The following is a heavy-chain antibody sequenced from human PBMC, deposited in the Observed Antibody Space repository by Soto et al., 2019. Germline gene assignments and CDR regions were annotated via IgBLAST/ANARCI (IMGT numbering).Heavy chain of an antibody. V-gene: IGHV4-34*01. J-gene: IGHJ4*02. CDR1: GGSFSGYY. Sequence: QVQLQQWGAGLLKPSETLSLTCAVYGGSFSGYYWSWIRQPPGKGLEWIGEINHSGSTNYNPSLKSRVTISVDTSKNQFSLKLSSVTAADTAVYYCAREPVVPAAVFDYWGQGTQVTVSS. CDR2: INHSGST. CDR3: AREPVVPAAVFDY. D-gene: IGHD2-2*01.